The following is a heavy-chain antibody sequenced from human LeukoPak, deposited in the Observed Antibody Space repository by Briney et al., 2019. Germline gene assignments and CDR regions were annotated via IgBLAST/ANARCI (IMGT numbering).Heavy chain of an antibody. V-gene: IGHV1-69*13. D-gene: IGHD6-13*01. CDR1: GGTFSNCA. CDR2: IIPIFGTP. CDR3: ARDWGMGPSSSWA. Sequence: GASVKVSCKASGGTFSNCAINWVRQAPGQGLEWMGGIIPIFGTPNYAQKFQGRVTITADESTSTAYMELRSLKSEDTAVYYCARDWGMGPSSSWAWGQGTLVTVSS. J-gene: IGHJ5*02.